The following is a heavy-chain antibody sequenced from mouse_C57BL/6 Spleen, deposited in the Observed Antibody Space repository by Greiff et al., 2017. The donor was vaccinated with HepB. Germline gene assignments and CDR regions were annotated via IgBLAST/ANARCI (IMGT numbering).Heavy chain of an antibody. Sequence: EVKLMESGGGLVQPGGSLSLSCAASGFTFTDYYMSWVRQPPGKALEWLGFIRNKANGYTTEYSASVKGRFTISRDNSQSILYLQMNALRAEDSATYYCARSFYDGYYRYYAMDYWGQGTSVTVSS. J-gene: IGHJ4*01. D-gene: IGHD2-3*01. CDR2: IRNKANGYTT. CDR1: GFTFTDYY. V-gene: IGHV7-3*01. CDR3: ARSFYDGYYRYYAMDY.